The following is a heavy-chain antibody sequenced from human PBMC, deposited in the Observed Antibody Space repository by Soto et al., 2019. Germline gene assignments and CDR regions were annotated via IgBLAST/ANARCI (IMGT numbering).Heavy chain of an antibody. J-gene: IGHJ3*02. CDR1: GFHFSSYA. Sequence: GGSLRLSSAASGFHFSSYAMHWVRQAPGQGLEWVAVISYDGSNKYYADSVKGRFTISRDNSKNTLYLQMNSLRAEDTAVFYCAKVLSMIAANTFDIWGQGTMVTVSS. V-gene: IGHV3-30*04. D-gene: IGHD3-22*01. CDR2: ISYDGSNK. CDR3: AKVLSMIAANTFDI.